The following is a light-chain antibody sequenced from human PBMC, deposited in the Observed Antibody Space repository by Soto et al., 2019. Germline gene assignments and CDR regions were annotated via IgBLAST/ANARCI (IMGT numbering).Light chain of an antibody. CDR2: EAS. Sequence: DIQMTQSPSTLSASVGDRVTITCRASQSISHWLAWYRQKPGKAPDLLIYEASSLESGVPSRFSGSGSGTDFTLTISSLQADDVAVYYCQQYYTPPWTFGQGTKVDIK. V-gene: IGKV1-5*03. J-gene: IGKJ1*01. CDR3: QQYYTPPWT. CDR1: QSISHW.